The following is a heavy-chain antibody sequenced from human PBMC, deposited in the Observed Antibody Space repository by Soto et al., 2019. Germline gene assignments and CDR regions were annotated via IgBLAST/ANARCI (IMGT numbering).Heavy chain of an antibody. V-gene: IGHV4-59*08. CDR1: GGSIRSHY. J-gene: IGHJ3*01. CDR3: ARLDYGDGFDV. D-gene: IGHD4-17*01. Sequence: QQQESGPGLVKPSETLSLTCSFSGGSIRSHYWNWIRQPPGEGLEWIGYVYHTGSTSYNPSLESRLTISVDTSKNQFSLKLSSVTAADTAMYYCARLDYGDGFDVWGQGTMVTVSS. CDR2: VYHTGST.